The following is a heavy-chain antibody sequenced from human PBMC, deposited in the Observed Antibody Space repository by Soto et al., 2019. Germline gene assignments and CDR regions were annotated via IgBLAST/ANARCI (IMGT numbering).Heavy chain of an antibody. CDR2: VYNSGST. CDR1: GGSISSYY. CDR3: ARGGPSSKWLDP. V-gene: IGHV4-59*01. Sequence: SETLSLTCTVCGGSISSYYWSWIRQPPGKGLEWIGYVYNSGSTNYNPSLKSRVTISIDTSKNQFSLKLTSLTATDTAVYYCARGGPSSKWLDPWGQGTLVTVSS. J-gene: IGHJ5*02.